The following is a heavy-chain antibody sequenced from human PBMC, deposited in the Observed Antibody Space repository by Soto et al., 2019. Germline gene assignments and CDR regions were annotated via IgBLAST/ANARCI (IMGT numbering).Heavy chain of an antibody. V-gene: IGHV4-61*01. CDR3: ARARGAATARDY. CDR2: IYYRGST. J-gene: IGHJ4*02. Sequence: QVQLQESGPGLVKPSETLSLTCTVYGGSVSSGSHYWSWIRQPPGKGLEWIGYIYYRGSTNYNPSLKSRVTISADTSKNQFSLKLSSVTAADTAVYYCARARGAATARDYWGQGTLVTVSS. CDR1: GGSVSSGSHY. D-gene: IGHD6-13*01.